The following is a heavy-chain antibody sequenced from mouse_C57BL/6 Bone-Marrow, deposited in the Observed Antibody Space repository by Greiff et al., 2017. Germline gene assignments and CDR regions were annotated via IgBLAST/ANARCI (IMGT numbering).Heavy chain of an antibody. CDR2: IYPGDGDT. Sequence: VQLQQSGPELVQPAASVQISCKLSCYAVSSSWMNWLKQRPGKGLEWIGRIYPGDGDTNYNGKFKGKATLTADKSSSTAYMQLSSLTSEDSAVYFCARGGYDPWFAYWGSGALGTVS. CDR1: CYAVSSSW. J-gene: IGHJ3*01. V-gene: IGHV1-82*01. D-gene: IGHD2-2*01. CDR3: ARGGYDPWFAY.